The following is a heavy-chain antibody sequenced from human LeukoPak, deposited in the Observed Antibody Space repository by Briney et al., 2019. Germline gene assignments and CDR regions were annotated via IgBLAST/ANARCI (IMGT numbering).Heavy chain of an antibody. CDR2: IYTSGST. CDR1: GGSISSYY. Sequence: SETLSLTCTVSGGSISSYYWSWIRQPAGKGLEWIGRIYTSGSTNYNPSLKSRVTMSVDTSKNQFSLKLSSVTAADTAVYYCARLLEGSGTWGYYYYMDVWGKGTTVTISS. D-gene: IGHD3-10*01. J-gene: IGHJ6*03. V-gene: IGHV4-4*07. CDR3: ARLLEGSGTWGYYYYMDV.